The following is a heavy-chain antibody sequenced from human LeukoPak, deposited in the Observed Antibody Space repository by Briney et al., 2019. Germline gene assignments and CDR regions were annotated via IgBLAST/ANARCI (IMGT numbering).Heavy chain of an antibody. CDR2: IKSDGAV. J-gene: IGHJ4*02. CDR3: VIDDYYDYSGTREADYFDY. D-gene: IGHD3-22*01. CDR1: GFSFTTAW. V-gene: IGHV3-15*01. Sequence: GGSLRLSCGASGFSFTTAWMSWVRQAPGKGLEWVARIKSDGAVDYASPVKGRLTISKDYSKNTLYLQMNSLKVEDTAVHYCVIDDYYDYSGTREADYFDYWGQGTLVTVSS.